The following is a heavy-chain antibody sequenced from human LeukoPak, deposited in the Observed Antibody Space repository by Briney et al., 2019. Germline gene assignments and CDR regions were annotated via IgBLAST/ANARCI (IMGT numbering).Heavy chain of an antibody. J-gene: IGHJ4*02. CDR2: IYRDGGT. D-gene: IGHD6-13*01. V-gene: IGHV3-53*01. CDR3: AIFRWGSTWYYADH. CDR1: GFAVGTNY. Sequence: PGGSLRLSCVGSGFAVGTNYMTWVRQAPGKGLEWVSLIYRDGGTNYADSVKGRFTISRDNFKNTVYLQMNTLRADDTAMYYCAIFRWGSTWYYADHWGQGTLVTVSS.